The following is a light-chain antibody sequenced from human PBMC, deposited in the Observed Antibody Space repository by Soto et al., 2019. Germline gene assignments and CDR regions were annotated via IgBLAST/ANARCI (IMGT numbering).Light chain of an antibody. J-gene: IGKJ1*01. CDR1: QSVSNN. CDR2: VPS. CDR3: QKYTHWPPWT. Sequence: IVMTQSPATLSVFPGDRATLSCRASQSVSNNLALYQQKPRQAPTLLIYVPSPRATVIPARFSGSGSGTELIVTISSLKSEASAVYCCQKYTHWPPWTFGQGNKVEIQ. V-gene: IGKV3-15*01.